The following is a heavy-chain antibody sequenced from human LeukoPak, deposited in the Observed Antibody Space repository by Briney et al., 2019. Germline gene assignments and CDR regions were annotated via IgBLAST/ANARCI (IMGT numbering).Heavy chain of an antibody. V-gene: IGHV1-24*01. J-gene: IGHJ4*02. CDR1: GYTLTELS. CDR3: ATRRGYSYGRDY. CDR2: FDPEDGET. Sequence: ASVKVSRKVSGYTLTELSMHWVRQAPGKGLEWMGGFDPEDGETIYAQKFQGRVTMTEDTSTDTAYMELSSLRSEDTAVYYCATRRGYSYGRDYWGQGTLVTVSS. D-gene: IGHD5-18*01.